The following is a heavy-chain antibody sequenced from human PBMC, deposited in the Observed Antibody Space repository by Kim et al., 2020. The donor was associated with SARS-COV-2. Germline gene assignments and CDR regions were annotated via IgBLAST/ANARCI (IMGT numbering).Heavy chain of an antibody. CDR1: GGSFSGYY. CDR2: INHSGST. J-gene: IGHJ4*02. CDR3: ARGIIRLGELSWIDY. Sequence: SETLSLTCAVYGGSFSGYYWSWIRQPPGKGLEWIGEINHSGSTNYNPSLKSRVTIKVDTSENQFSLKLSSVTAADTAVYYCARGIIRLGELSWIDYWGQGTLGNVS. D-gene: IGHD3-16*02. V-gene: IGHV4-34*01.